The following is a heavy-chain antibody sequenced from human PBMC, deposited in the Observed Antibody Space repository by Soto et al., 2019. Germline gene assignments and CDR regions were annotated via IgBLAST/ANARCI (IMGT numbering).Heavy chain of an antibody. Sequence: SETLSLTCTVSGGSISSGDYYWSWIRQPPGKGLEWIGYIYYSGSTYYNPSLKSRVTISVDTSKNQFSLKLSSVTAADTAVYYCAREGGGYCSGGSCQVDYWGQGTLVTVSS. CDR2: IYYSGST. CDR3: AREGGGYCSGGSCQVDY. J-gene: IGHJ4*02. D-gene: IGHD2-15*01. V-gene: IGHV4-30-4*01. CDR1: GGSISSGDYY.